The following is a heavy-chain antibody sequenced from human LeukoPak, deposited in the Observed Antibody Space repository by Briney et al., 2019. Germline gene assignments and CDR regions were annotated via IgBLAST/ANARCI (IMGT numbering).Heavy chain of an antibody. J-gene: IGHJ6*03. Sequence: GESLKISCKGSGYSFTSYWIGWVRQMPGKGLEWMGIIYPGDSDTRYSPSFQGQVTISADKSITTAYLQWSSLKASDTAIYYCARHSYDSSDFHYMDVWGKGTTVTISS. D-gene: IGHD3-22*01. V-gene: IGHV5-51*01. CDR3: ARHSYDSSDFHYMDV. CDR1: GYSFTSYW. CDR2: IYPGDSDT.